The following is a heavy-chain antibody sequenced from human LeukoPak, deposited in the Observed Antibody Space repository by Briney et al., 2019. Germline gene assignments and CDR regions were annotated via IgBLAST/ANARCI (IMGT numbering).Heavy chain of an antibody. CDR2: IKPDGSTT. D-gene: IGHD3-10*01. CDR3: AIDSGSASWAYY. Sequence: QPGGSLRLSCAASGISVSENYMSWVRQAPGKGLVWVSRIKPDGSTTAYAVSVKGRFTISRDISENTLSLQMNSLRVEDTAVYYCAIDSGSASWAYYWGQGTLVTVSS. J-gene: IGHJ4*02. V-gene: IGHV3-74*01. CDR1: GISVSENY.